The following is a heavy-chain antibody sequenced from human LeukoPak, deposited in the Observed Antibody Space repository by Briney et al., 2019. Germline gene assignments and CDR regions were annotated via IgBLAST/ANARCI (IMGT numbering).Heavy chain of an antibody. J-gene: IGHJ4*02. Sequence: ASVKVSCKASGYTFTSYDINWVRQATGQGLEWMGWMNPNSGNTGSAQKFQGRVSMTRNTPISTAYMELSSLRSEDTAVYYCARGEVHYYGSGSDYWGQGTLVTVSS. CDR1: GYTFTSYD. V-gene: IGHV1-8*01. CDR2: MNPNSGNT. D-gene: IGHD3-10*01. CDR3: ARGEVHYYGSGSDY.